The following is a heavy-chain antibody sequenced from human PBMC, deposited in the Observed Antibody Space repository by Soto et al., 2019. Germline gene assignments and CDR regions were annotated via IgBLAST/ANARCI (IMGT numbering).Heavy chain of an antibody. CDR1: ASIFKGHG. D-gene: IGHD1-26*01. CDR3: ARDGVGATTFFGFLDY. Sequence: QVQLVESGGGVVQPGGSLRLSCAASASIFKGHGMHWVRQAPGKGLEWVAIIRYDGCDEHYGDSVEGRFTISRDNSKNMLYLQMNSLRAEDTAVYYCARDGVGATTFFGFLDYWGQGTLVTVSS. V-gene: IGHV3-33*08. J-gene: IGHJ4*02. CDR2: IRYDGCDE.